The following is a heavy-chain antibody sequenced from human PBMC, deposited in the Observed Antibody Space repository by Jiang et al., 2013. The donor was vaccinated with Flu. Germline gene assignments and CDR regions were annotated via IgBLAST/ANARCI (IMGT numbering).Heavy chain of an antibody. CDR1: GGSISSSSYY. CDR3: ARTSIAARHRNPYGMDV. D-gene: IGHD6-6*01. J-gene: IGHJ6*02. CDR2: INHSGST. V-gene: IGHV4-39*07. Sequence: SLTCTVSGGSISSSSYYWGWIRQPPGKGLEWIGEINHSGSTNYNPSLKSRVTISVDTSKNQFSLKLSSVTAADTAVYYCARTSIAARHRNPYGMDVWGQGTTVTVSS.